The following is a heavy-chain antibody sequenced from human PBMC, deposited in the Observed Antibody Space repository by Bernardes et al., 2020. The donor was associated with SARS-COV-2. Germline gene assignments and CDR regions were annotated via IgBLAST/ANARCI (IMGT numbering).Heavy chain of an antibody. CDR1: GYRFTDYG. D-gene: IGHD3-22*01. V-gene: IGHV1-18*01. J-gene: IGHJ4*02. CDR3: ARDLGVIVLPPNTANFDC. Sequence: ASVNVSCKSSGYRFTDYGITWVRQVPGQGLEWMGWISSNSVNTKYPQKSQGRLTMPTDTSTGTAYMELGSLRSDDTAMYYCARDLGVIVLPPNTANFDCWGQGTLVTVS. CDR2: ISSNSVNT.